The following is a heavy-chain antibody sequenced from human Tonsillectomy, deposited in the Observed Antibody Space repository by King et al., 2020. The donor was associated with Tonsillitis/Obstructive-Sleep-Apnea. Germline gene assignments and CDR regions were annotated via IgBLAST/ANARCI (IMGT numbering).Heavy chain of an antibody. CDR1: GFSLSASGVG. D-gene: IGHD3-3*02. J-gene: IGHJ4*02. Sequence: LTLKESGPTLVKPTQTLTLTCTFSGFSLSASGVGVGWIRQPPGKALEWLAFIYWDDDKRYSPSLKSRLTITKDTSKNQVVLTMTTMDPVDTATYSCAHSRKSRILGVVIPFDYWGQGTLVTVSS. CDR3: AHSRKSRILGVVIPFDY. CDR2: IYWDDDK. V-gene: IGHV2-5*02.